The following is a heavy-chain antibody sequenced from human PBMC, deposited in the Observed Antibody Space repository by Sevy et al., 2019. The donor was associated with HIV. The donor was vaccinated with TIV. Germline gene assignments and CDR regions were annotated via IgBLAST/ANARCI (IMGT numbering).Heavy chain of an antibody. D-gene: IGHD5-12*01. CDR2: ITRNSYEPYVGTA. CDR1: GFTFDDYA. J-gene: IGHJ4*02. Sequence: GGSLRLSCTTSGFTFDDYAMSWFRQAPGKGLEWVAFITRNSYEPYVGTADYATSVKGRFIISRDDSKSVAYLQMYSLKTEDTAVYYCTRGLATADTPEYYFDYWGQGTLVTVSS. CDR3: TRGLATADTPEYYFDY. V-gene: IGHV3-49*03.